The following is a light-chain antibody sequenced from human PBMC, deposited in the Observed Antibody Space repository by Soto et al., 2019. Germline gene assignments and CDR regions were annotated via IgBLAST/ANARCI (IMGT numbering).Light chain of an antibody. CDR2: EVN. CDR1: SSDVGGYNY. Sequence: QSALTQPPSASGSPGQSVAISCTGTSSDVGGYNYVSWYQQHPGKAPKLMIYEVNKRPSGVPDRFSGSKSGNTASLAISGLRSEDEADYYCAAWDDSLSSPVFGGGTKLTVL. J-gene: IGLJ2*01. CDR3: AAWDDSLSSPV. V-gene: IGLV2-8*01.